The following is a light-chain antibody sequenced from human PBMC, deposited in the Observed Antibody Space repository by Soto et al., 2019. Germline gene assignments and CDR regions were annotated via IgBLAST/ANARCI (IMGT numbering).Light chain of an antibody. CDR3: QQRSNWIT. CDR2: DAS. V-gene: IGKV3D-20*02. Sequence: EIVLTQSPGTLSLSPGERATLSCRASQSVSSSYLAWYQQKPGQSPTLLIYDASTRATGVPDRFSGSGFGTDFTLTISSLEPEDFAVYYCQQRSNWITFGQGTRLEIK. CDR1: QSVSSSY. J-gene: IGKJ5*01.